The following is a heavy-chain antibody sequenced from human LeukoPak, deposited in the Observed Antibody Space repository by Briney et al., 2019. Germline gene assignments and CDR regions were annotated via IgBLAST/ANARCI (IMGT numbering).Heavy chain of an antibody. Sequence: GGSLRLSCAASGFTFSSYAMSWVRQAPGKGLEWVSAISGSGGSTYYADSVKGRFTISRDNSKNTLYLQMNSLRAEDTAVYYCAKGNGLYVVDDYNWFDPWGQGTLVTVSS. V-gene: IGHV3-23*01. J-gene: IGHJ5*02. CDR3: AKGNGLYVVDDYNWFDP. CDR2: ISGSGGST. D-gene: IGHD2-2*01. CDR1: GFTFSSYA.